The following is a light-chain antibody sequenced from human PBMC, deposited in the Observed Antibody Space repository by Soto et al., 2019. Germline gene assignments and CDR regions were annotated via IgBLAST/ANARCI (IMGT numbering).Light chain of an antibody. V-gene: IGLV1-40*01. CDR2: HNS. J-gene: IGLJ1*01. CDR3: QSYDSSLRGSRV. CDR1: SSNIGAGYD. Sequence: QSVLTQPPSVSGAPGQRVTISCTGSSSNIGAGYDVHWYQQLPGTAPKLLIYHNSNRPSGVPDRFPGSKSGTSASLAITGLQAEDEADYYCQSYDSSLRGSRVFXTGTKVTVL.